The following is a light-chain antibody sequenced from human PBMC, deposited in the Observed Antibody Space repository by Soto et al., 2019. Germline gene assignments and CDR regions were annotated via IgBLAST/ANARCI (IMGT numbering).Light chain of an antibody. CDR1: QSVSSY. Sequence: EIVLTQSPATLSLSPGERVTLSCRASQSVSSYLAWYQQKPGQAPRLLIYDASNRATGIPARFSGSGSGTDFTLTISSLEPEDFAVYYCQQRSNWPVYTFGQGTKLEIK. V-gene: IGKV3-11*01. J-gene: IGKJ2*01. CDR2: DAS. CDR3: QQRSNWPVYT.